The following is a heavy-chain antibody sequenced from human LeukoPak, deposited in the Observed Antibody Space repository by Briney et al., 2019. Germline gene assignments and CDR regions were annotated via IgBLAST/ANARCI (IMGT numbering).Heavy chain of an antibody. Sequence: SVKVSCKASGATFGSHSISWVRQAPGQGLEWMGGIVPMFGTDVYAQRFQGRVTVTADESTTTAYMELVSLTSEDTAMYYCARDLLSVDNYDALDIWGQGTMVTVSS. V-gene: IGHV1-69*13. CDR1: GATFGSHS. CDR3: ARDLLSVDNYDALDI. D-gene: IGHD5-12*01. J-gene: IGHJ3*02. CDR2: IVPMFGTD.